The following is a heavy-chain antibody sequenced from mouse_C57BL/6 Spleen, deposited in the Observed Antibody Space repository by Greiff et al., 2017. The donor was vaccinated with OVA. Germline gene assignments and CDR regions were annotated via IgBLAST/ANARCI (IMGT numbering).Heavy chain of an antibody. Sequence: EVQLQQSGPELVKPGASVKMSCKASGYTFTDYNMHWVKQSHGKSLEWIGYINPNNGGTSYNQKFKGKATLTVNKSSSTAYMELRSLTSEDSAVYYCARITTVGEAWFAYWGQGTLVTVSA. D-gene: IGHD1-1*01. J-gene: IGHJ3*01. CDR1: GYTFTDYN. V-gene: IGHV1-22*01. CDR3: ARITTVGEAWFAY. CDR2: INPNNGGT.